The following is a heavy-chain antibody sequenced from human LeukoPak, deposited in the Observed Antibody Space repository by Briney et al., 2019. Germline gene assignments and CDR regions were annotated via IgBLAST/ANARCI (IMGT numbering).Heavy chain of an antibody. CDR2: IWSDGSNR. V-gene: IGHV3-33*03. CDR3: AKDAQRGFDYSNSLEK. J-gene: IGHJ4*02. CDR1: TFLFSHFG. Sequence: GGSLRLSCAAPTFLFSHFGVHWVRQAPGKGLEWVAVIWSDGSNRYYADSVKGRFTVSRDNSQNMVYLQMNDLRPEDTAVYYCAKDAQRGFDYSNSLEKWGQGTLVTVSS. D-gene: IGHD4-11*01.